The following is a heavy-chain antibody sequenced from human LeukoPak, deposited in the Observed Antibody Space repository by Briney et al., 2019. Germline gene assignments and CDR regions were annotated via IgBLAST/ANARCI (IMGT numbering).Heavy chain of an antibody. CDR3: ARDRLRSRYFDY. CDR1: GFTFSDYY. CDR2: ISSSSGSTI. Sequence: GGSLRLSCAASGFTFSDYYMSWIRQAPGKGLEWVSYISSSSGSTIYYADSVKGRFTISRDNAKNSLYLQMNSLRAEDTAVYYCARDRLRSRYFDYWGQGTLVTVSS. J-gene: IGHJ4*02. D-gene: IGHD4-17*01. V-gene: IGHV3-11*01.